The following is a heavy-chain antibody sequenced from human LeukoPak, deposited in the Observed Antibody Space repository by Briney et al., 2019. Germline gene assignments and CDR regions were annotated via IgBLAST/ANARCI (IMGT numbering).Heavy chain of an antibody. D-gene: IGHD7-27*01. J-gene: IGHJ3*02. Sequence: SVTLSCNASGGTFRSYTNNWVRQPPGQGHEWKGGIIVIFGTANYAQKFQGRVTITADESTSKPYTELRSLRTEDTAAYYCARGPGRDFDIWGQGTMVTVSS. CDR1: GGTFRSYT. V-gene: IGHV1-69*13. CDR2: IIVIFGTA. CDR3: ARGPGRDFDI.